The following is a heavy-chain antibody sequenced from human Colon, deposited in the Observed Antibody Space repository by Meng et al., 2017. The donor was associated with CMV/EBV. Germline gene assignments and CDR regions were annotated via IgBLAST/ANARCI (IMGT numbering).Heavy chain of an antibody. D-gene: IGHD3-10*01. CDR1: GFTFSIAC. V-gene: IGHV3-52*01. Sequence: CAGSGFTFSIACRHWVRQAPEKGLVWVADIKCDGGEKYYGDAVKGRGTISRDKAQNGLYLQGNSLRAEDMTRYFWGGDRGEGRRRGRRGKG. J-gene: IGHJ6*03. CDR2: IKCDGGEK. CDR3: GGDRGEGRRRGR.